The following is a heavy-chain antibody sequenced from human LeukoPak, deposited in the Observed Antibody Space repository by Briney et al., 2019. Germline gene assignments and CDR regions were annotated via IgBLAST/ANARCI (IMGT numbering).Heavy chain of an antibody. CDR3: ARGYSNAENWFDP. Sequence: SQTLSLTCAISGDSVSSNSAAWNWIRRSPSRGLEWLGRTYYRSKWYNDYAVSVKSRITINPDTSKNQFSLQLNSVTPEDTAVYYCARGYSNAENWFDPWGQGTLVTVSS. J-gene: IGHJ5*02. D-gene: IGHD6-13*01. V-gene: IGHV6-1*01. CDR1: GDSVSSNSAA. CDR2: TYYRSKWYN.